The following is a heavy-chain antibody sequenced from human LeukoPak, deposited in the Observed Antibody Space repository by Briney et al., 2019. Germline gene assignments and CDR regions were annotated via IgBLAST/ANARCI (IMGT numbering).Heavy chain of an antibody. V-gene: IGHV4-31*03. Sequence: SETLSLTRTVSGGSISSGGYYWSWIRQYPGKGLEWIGYIYYSGSTYYNPSLKSRVTISVDTSKNQFSLKLSSVTAADTAVYYCARARDLTIFGVVNPGTLDYWGQGTLVTVSS. CDR1: GGSISSGGYY. CDR2: IYYSGST. D-gene: IGHD3-3*01. CDR3: ARARDLTIFGVVNPGTLDY. J-gene: IGHJ4*02.